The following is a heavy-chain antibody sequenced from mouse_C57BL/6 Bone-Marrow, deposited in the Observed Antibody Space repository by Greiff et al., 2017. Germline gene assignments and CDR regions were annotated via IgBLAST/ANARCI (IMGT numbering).Heavy chain of an antibody. CDR3: AREDYCGSSSHWYFDV. J-gene: IGHJ1*03. CDR2: IDPSDSYT. D-gene: IGHD1-1*01. Sequence: QVQLQQPGAELVRPGTSVKLSCKASGYTFTSYGMHWVKQRPGQGLEWIGVIDPSDSYTNYNQKFKGKATLTVDTSASTAYMQLSSLTSEDSAVYYCAREDYCGSSSHWYFDVWGTGTTVTVSS. V-gene: IGHV1-59*01. CDR1: GYTFTSYG.